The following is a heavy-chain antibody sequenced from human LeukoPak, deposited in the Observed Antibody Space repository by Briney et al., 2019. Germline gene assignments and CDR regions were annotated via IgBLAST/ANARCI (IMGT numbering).Heavy chain of an antibody. D-gene: IGHD4-17*01. J-gene: IGHJ4*02. CDR3: AGHRGTVTTDFDY. CDR1: GFTFSSYW. CDR2: IKQDGSEK. V-gene: IGHV3-7*01. Sequence: GGSLRLSCAASGFTFSSYWMNWVRQAPGKGLEGVARIKQDGSEKYYVDSVKGRFTISRDNAKNSLYLQMNSLRVEDTAVYYCAGHRGTVTTDFDYWGQGTLVTVSS.